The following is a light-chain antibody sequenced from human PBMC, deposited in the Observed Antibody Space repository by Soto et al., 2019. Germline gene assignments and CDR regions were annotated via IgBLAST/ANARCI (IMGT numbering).Light chain of an antibody. CDR1: SSDIGNYNY. V-gene: IGLV2-14*01. J-gene: IGLJ2*01. CDR3: SSYFRSSTLI. CDR2: EDN. Sequence: QSALTQPASVSGSPGQSITISCTGTSSDIGNYNYVSWYHQHPGKAPKFMIYEDNNRPSGVSYRFSGSKSGYTASLTISGLQAEDEADYYCSSYFRSSTLIFGGGTTLTVL.